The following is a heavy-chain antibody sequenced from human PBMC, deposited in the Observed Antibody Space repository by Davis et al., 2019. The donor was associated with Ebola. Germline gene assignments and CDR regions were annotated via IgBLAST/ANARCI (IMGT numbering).Heavy chain of an antibody. Sequence: GESLKISCAAPGFTLSKYWMNWVRQAPGKGLEWVANIKQDGSEKYYVDSVKGRFSISRDNSKNTLYLQMNSLRAEDTAIYYCAKDKNYDFWSGYPHDAFDIWGQGTMVTVSS. J-gene: IGHJ3*02. D-gene: IGHD3-3*01. CDR1: GFTLSKYW. V-gene: IGHV3-7*03. CDR3: AKDKNYDFWSGYPHDAFDI. CDR2: IKQDGSEK.